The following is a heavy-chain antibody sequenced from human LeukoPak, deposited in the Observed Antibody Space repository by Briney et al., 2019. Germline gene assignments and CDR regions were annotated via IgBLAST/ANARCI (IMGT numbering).Heavy chain of an antibody. CDR1: GFTFSSYA. CDR3: ARDFRAGFGYFDY. V-gene: IGHV3-33*08. J-gene: IGHJ4*02. CDR2: IWYDGSNK. D-gene: IGHD3-16*01. Sequence: GGSLRLSCAASGFTFSSYAMHWVRQAPGKGLEWVAVIWYDGSNKYYADSVKGRFTISRDNSKNTLYLQMNSLRAEDTAVYYCARDFRAGFGYFDYWGQGTLVTVSS.